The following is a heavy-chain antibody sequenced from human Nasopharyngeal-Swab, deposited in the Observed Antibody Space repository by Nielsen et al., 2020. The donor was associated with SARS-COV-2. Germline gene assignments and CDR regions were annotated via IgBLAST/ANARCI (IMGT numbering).Heavy chain of an antibody. Sequence: GGSLRLSCAASGFIFSNYAMTWVRQAPGKGLEWVSDIIGIASDTHYADSAKGRFTISRDDANNSLYLQMNSLRAGDTGVYYCARGGSSFPFDYWGPGTLVTVSS. V-gene: IGHV3-23*01. D-gene: IGHD6-13*01. CDR2: IIGIASDT. J-gene: IGHJ4*02. CDR3: ARGGSSFPFDY. CDR1: GFIFSNYA.